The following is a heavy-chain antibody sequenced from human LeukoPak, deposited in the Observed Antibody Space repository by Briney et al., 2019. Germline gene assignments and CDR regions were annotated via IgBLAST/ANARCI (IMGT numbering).Heavy chain of an antibody. CDR1: GFTFSTYS. CDR3: AELGITMIGGV. CDR2: ISSTSSYI. J-gene: IGHJ6*04. V-gene: IGHV3-21*01. D-gene: IGHD3-10*02. Sequence: GGSLRLSCSASGFTFSTYSMNWVRQAPGEGLEWVSSISSTSSYIYYADSVKGRFTISRDNAKNSLYLQMNSLRPEDTAVYYCAELGITMIGGVWGKGTTVTISS.